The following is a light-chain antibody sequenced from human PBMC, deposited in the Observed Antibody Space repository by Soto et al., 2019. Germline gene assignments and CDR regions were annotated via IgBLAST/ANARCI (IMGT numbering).Light chain of an antibody. V-gene: IGKV1-39*01. J-gene: IGKJ3*01. CDR3: QQSYSTLFT. Sequence: IQMTQFPSSLSASVGVRVTITCRSVQTVIRYLNLYQQKPGRAPNLLIYAVSNLQSGVPSRFSGSGSGTEFTLTIIDMQPEDVATYYWQQSYSTLFTFGPGTKVEIK. CDR1: QTVIRY. CDR2: AVS.